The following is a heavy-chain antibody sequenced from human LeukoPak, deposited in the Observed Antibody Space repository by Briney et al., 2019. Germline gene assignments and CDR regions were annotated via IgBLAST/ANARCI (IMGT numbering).Heavy chain of an antibody. Sequence: GGSLRLSCAASGFTFSSYWMHWVRHTPGKGLVWVSRIKSDGSSTSYADSVKGRFTISRDNAKNTLYLQMNSLRAEDTAVYYCARHGWTTVLKRLGGMDVWGQGTTVTVSS. D-gene: IGHD4-11*01. J-gene: IGHJ6*02. CDR3: ARHGWTTVLKRLGGMDV. V-gene: IGHV3-74*01. CDR2: IKSDGSST. CDR1: GFTFSSYW.